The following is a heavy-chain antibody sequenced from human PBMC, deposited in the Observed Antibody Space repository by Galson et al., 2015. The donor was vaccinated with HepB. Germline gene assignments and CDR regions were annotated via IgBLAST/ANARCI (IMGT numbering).Heavy chain of an antibody. CDR2: INFCNGDT. V-gene: IGHV1-3*01. CDR1: GFDFIKYA. D-gene: IGHD3-16*02. CDR3: ASEELSNRGYVAH. Sequence: SVKVSCKASGFDFIKYALHWVRQAPGQRLEWIGWINFCNGDTDYEVNFKDRIAITRDTSASTGYMELSGLGSEDTAVYYCASEELSNRGYVAHWGQGAQVTVSS. J-gene: IGHJ4*02.